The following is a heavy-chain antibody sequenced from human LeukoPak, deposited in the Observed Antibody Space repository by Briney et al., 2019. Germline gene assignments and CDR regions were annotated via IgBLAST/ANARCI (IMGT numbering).Heavy chain of an antibody. CDR1: GDAISSYY. J-gene: IGHJ3*02. V-gene: IGHV4-59*08. CDR3: ARHPPRGYSYGSDGFDI. D-gene: IGHD5-18*01. CDR2: IYYSGST. Sequence: SETLSLTCSVSGDAISSYYWSWFRQPPGEGLKWIGYIYYSGSTNYNPSLKSRVTISVVTSKNQISLKLNSVTAADTAVYYCARHPPRGYSYGSDGFDIWGQGTMVTVSS.